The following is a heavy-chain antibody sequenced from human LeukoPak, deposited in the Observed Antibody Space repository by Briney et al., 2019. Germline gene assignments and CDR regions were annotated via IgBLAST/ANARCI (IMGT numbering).Heavy chain of an antibody. Sequence: GGSLRLSCAASAFTFDAYAMHWVRQAPGKGLEWVSGIIWDRASKGYAYSVKGTFTVSRDNAKNSLYLQMNSVRAEDTAVYYCAKGGAVGGRFDYWGQGTLVTVSS. D-gene: IGHD6-19*01. CDR3: AKGGAVGGRFDY. V-gene: IGHV3-9*01. CDR2: IIWDRASK. CDR1: AFTFDAYA. J-gene: IGHJ4*02.